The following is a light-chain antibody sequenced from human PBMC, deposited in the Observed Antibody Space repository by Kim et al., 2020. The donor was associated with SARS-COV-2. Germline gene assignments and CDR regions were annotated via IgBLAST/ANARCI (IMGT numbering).Light chain of an antibody. CDR2: DAS. Sequence: LSLSPGESAALSCRASQSVSNYLAWYQQKPGQAPRLLIYDASNSATGLPARFSGSGSGTDFTLTIRGLEPEDFAVYYCQQRTNWPTFGQGTKLEI. J-gene: IGKJ2*01. CDR3: QQRTNWPT. CDR1: QSVSNY. V-gene: IGKV3-11*01.